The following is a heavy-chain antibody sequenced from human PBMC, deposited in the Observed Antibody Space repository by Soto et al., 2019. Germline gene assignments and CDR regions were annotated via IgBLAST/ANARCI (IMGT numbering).Heavy chain of an antibody. D-gene: IGHD2-8*02. J-gene: IGHJ3*02. CDR2: IYHSGST. CDR1: GGSISSGGYS. Sequence: QLQLQESGSGLVKPSQTLSLTCAVSGGSISSGGYSWSWIRQPPGKGLEWIGYIYHSGSTYYNPSLKSRVTISVDRSKNPFSLKLGSVTAADTAVYYCARDIVPGGKEGDAYAFDIWGQGTMVTVSS. CDR3: ARDIVPGGKEGDAYAFDI. V-gene: IGHV4-30-2*01.